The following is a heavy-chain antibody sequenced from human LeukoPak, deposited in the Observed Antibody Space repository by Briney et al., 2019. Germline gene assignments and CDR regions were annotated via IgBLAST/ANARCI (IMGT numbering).Heavy chain of an antibody. J-gene: IGHJ6*03. Sequence: SVKVSCKASGGTFSSYAISWVRQAPGQGLEWMGGIIPIFGTANYAQKFQGRVTITADESTSTAYMELSSLRSEDTAVYYCARAGTESKWGLPRADYYYMDVWGKGTTVTVSS. CDR1: GGTFSSYA. CDR3: ARAGTESKWGLPRADYYYMDV. D-gene: IGHD7-27*01. V-gene: IGHV1-69*13. CDR2: IIPIFGTA.